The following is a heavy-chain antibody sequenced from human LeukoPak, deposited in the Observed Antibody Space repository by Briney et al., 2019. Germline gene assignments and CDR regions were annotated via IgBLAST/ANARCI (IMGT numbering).Heavy chain of an antibody. CDR3: ARDGNYYGSGSYNNWFDP. J-gene: IGHJ5*02. Sequence: GASVKVSFKASGYSFTGYYMHWVRQAPGQGLEWMGWINPNSGGTNYAQKFQGSVTMTRHTSISTAYMELSRLRSDDTAVYYCARDGNYYGSGSYNNWFDPWGQGTLLTVSS. V-gene: IGHV1-2*02. CDR1: GYSFTGYY. CDR2: INPNSGGT. D-gene: IGHD3-10*01.